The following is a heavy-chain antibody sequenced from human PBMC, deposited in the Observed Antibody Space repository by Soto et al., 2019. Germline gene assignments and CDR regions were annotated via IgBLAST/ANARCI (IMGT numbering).Heavy chain of an antibody. Sequence: QVQLVESGGGVVQPGRSLRLSCAASGFTFSSYAMHWVRQAPGKGLEWVAVISYDGSNKYYADSVNVRFTISRDNSKNTLYLQMNSLRAEDTAVYYCARGYYYDSSGPSATMGMDVWGQGTTVTVSS. D-gene: IGHD3-22*01. CDR2: ISYDGSNK. V-gene: IGHV3-30-3*01. CDR1: GFTFSSYA. J-gene: IGHJ6*02. CDR3: ARGYYYDSSGPSATMGMDV.